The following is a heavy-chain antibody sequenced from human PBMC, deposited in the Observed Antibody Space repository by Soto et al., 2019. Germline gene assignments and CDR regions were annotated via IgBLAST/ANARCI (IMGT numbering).Heavy chain of an antibody. J-gene: IGHJ4*02. D-gene: IGHD2-15*01. CDR1: GFTFSSYS. CDR2: ISSSSSYI. Sequence: GGSLRLSCAASGFTFSSYSMNWVRQAPGKGLEWVSSISSSSSYIYYADSVKGRFTISRDNAKNSLYLQMNSLRAEDTAVYYCARDLYCSGGSCSSTPDYWGQGTLVTVSS. V-gene: IGHV3-21*01. CDR3: ARDLYCSGGSCSSTPDY.